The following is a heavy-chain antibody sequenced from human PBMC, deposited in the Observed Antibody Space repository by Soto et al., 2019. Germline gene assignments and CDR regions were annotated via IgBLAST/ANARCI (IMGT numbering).Heavy chain of an antibody. CDR2: IYSGGRT. V-gene: IGHV3-53*01. CDR1: GFTVSDNY. D-gene: IGHD3-22*01. Sequence: EVQLVESGGGLIQPGGSLRLSCAASGFTVSDNYMTWVRQAPGKGLEWVSVIYSGGRTYYADSVKGRFTISRDNSNNTLYLHMNSLSAEDTAVYYCARDKTSYYDISGIFDIWGQGTMVSVSS. CDR3: ARDKTSYYDISGIFDI. J-gene: IGHJ3*02.